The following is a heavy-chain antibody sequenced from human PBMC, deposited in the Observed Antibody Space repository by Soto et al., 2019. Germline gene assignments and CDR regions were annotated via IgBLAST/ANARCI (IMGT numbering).Heavy chain of an antibody. J-gene: IGHJ1*01. V-gene: IGHV4-59*08. CDR3: ASTLLPVVVVAATPVYFQH. CDR2: IYYSGST. CDR1: GGSISSYY. Sequence: SETLSLTCTVSGGSISSYYWSWIRQPPGKGLEWIGYIYYSGSTNYNPSLKSRVTISVDTSKNQFSLKLSFVTAADTAVYYCASTLLPVVVVAATPVYFQHWGQGTLVTVSS. D-gene: IGHD2-15*01.